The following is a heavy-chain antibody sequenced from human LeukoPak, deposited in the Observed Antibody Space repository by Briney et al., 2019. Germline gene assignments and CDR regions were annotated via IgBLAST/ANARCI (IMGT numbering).Heavy chain of an antibody. CDR2: IIPIFGTA. CDR1: GGTFSSYA. D-gene: IGHD3-22*01. CDR3: ARSYYYDSSGYYAWDY. Sequence: SVKVSCKASGGTFSSYAISWVRQAPGQGLEWMGGIIPIFGTANYAQKFQGRVTITADKSTSTAYMELSSLRSEDTAVYYCARSYYYDSSGYYAWDYWGQGTLVTVSS. V-gene: IGHV1-69*06. J-gene: IGHJ4*02.